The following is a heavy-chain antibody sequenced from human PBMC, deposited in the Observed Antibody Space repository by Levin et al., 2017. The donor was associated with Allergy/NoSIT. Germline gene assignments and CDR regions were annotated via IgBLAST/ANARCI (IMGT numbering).Heavy chain of an antibody. Sequence: PGGSLRLSCKASGYTFTGYYMHWVRQAPGQGLEWMGWINPNSGGTNYAQKFQGRVTMTRDTSISTAYMELTRLTSDDTAVYYCARDRDRGDYIVLDPWGQGTLVTVSS. V-gene: IGHV1-2*02. CDR2: INPNSGGT. CDR1: GYTFTGYY. CDR3: ARDRDRGDYIVLDP. D-gene: IGHD4-17*01. J-gene: IGHJ5*02.